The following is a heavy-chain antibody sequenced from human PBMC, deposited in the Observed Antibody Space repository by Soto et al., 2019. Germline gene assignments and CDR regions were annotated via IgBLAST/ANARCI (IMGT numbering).Heavy chain of an antibody. J-gene: IGHJ3*02. D-gene: IGHD2-21*02. CDR2: ISGSGGST. CDR3: AKGLVVTAIRGNAFDI. CDR1: GFTFSSYA. V-gene: IGHV3-23*01. Sequence: LRLSCAASGFTFSSYAMSWVRQAPGKGLEWVSAISGSGGSTYYADSVKGRFTISRDNSKNTLYLQMNSLRAEDTAVYYCAKGLVVTAIRGNAFDIWGQGTMVTVSS.